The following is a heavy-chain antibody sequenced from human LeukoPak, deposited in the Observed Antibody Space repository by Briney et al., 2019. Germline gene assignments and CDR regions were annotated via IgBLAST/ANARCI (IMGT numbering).Heavy chain of an antibody. V-gene: IGHV1-18*01. CDR1: GYTFTSYG. CDR3: ARGYGYCSSTSCPIPQSGYYY. CDR2: ISAYNGNT. J-gene: IGHJ4*02. D-gene: IGHD2-2*01. Sequence: ASVKVSCTASGYTFTSYGISWVRQAPGQGLEWMGWISAYNGNTNYAQKLQGRVTMTTDTSTSTAYMELRSLRSDDTAVYYCARGYGYCSSTSCPIPQSGYYYWGQGTLVTVSS.